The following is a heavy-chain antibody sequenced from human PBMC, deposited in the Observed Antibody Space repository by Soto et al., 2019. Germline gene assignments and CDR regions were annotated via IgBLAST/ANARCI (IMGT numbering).Heavy chain of an antibody. Sequence: QVQLQESGPGLVEPSQTLSLTCTVSGGSINSGGYYWIWILQHPGKGLVWIGYIYNTGSSYSNPSLKTRVSIPRDIPKNQFALNLRSVTAAHTAVFYCARGYGGKETHSWGQGTLVTVSS. CDR3: ARGYGGKETHS. CDR2: IYNTGSS. J-gene: IGHJ4*02. V-gene: IGHV4-31*03. D-gene: IGHD4-17*01. CDR1: GGSINSGGYY.